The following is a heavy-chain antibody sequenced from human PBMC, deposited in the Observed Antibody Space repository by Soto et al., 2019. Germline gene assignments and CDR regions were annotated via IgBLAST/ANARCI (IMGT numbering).Heavy chain of an antibody. CDR1: GFTFDDYT. D-gene: IGHD7-27*01. V-gene: IGHV3-43*01. CDR3: AKGAGDGYAFDI. CDR2: ISWDGGST. Sequence: GGSLRLSCAASGFTFDDYTMHWVRQAPGKGLEWVSLISWDGGSTYYADSVKGRFTISRDNSKNSLYLQMNSLRTEDTALYYCAKGAGDGYAFDIWGQGTMVTVSS. J-gene: IGHJ3*02.